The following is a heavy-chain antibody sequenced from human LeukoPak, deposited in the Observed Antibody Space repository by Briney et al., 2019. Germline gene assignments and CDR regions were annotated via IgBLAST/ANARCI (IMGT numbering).Heavy chain of an antibody. Sequence: ASVKVSCKASGYTFTSYGISWVRQAPGQGLEWMGWISAYNGNTNYAQKLQGRVTMTRDTSISTVYMELSRLRSDDTAVYYCGRDSLRSRNYMDVWGKGTTVTVSS. V-gene: IGHV1-18*01. J-gene: IGHJ6*03. CDR2: ISAYNGNT. CDR1: GYTFTSYG. D-gene: IGHD2-2*01. CDR3: GRDSLRSRNYMDV.